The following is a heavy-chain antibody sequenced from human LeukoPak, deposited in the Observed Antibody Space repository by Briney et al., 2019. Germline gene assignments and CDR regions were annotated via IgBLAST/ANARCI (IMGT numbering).Heavy chain of an antibody. D-gene: IGHD3-9*01. CDR1: GGSMNSYY. J-gene: IGHJ4*02. Sequence: SETLSLTCSVSGGSMNSYYWCWIRQSPGKGLEWIGYIYYSGSTNYNPSLKSRVTISVDTSKNQFSLKLSSVTAADTAVYYCARHVWLQPFDYRGQGTLVTVSS. CDR2: IYYSGST. V-gene: IGHV4-59*08. CDR3: ARHVWLQPFDY.